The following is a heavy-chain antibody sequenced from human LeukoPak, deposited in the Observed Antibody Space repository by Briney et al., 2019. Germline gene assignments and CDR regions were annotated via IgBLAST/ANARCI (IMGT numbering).Heavy chain of an antibody. D-gene: IGHD1-14*01. CDR3: ARDHLLFRQPPNWFDP. CDR2: INPNRGGT. V-gene: IGHV1-2*02. J-gene: IGHJ5*02. Sequence: ASVKVSCKASGYTFSGDYIHWVRQAPGQGLEWMGWINPNRGGTNYAQKLQDRVTMTSDTSISTAYMELSRLRSDDTAVYYCARDHLLFRQPPNWFDPWGQGTLVTVSS. CDR1: GYTFSGDY.